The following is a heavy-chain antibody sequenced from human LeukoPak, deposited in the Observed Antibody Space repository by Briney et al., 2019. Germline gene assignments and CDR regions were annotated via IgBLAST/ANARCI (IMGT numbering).Heavy chain of an antibody. CDR3: ARGRGGDVVVIAPYYFDY. J-gene: IGHJ4*02. Sequence: SETLSLTCTVSGGSISSYYWSWLRQPPGKGLEWIGYIYYSGTTNYNPSLKSRVTISVDTSKPPFSLKLSSVTAADTAVYYCARGRGGDVVVIAPYYFDYWGQGTLVTVSS. CDR1: GGSISSYY. D-gene: IGHD2-21*01. CDR2: IYYSGTT. V-gene: IGHV4-59*01.